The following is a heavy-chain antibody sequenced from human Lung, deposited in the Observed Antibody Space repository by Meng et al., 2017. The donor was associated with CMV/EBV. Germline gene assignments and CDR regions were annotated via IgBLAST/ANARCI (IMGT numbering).Heavy chain of an antibody. V-gene: IGHV3-30-3*01. CDR2: ISYDGSNK. Sequence: GQLVGSGGGVVQPGRSLRLSCAASGFTFSSYAMHWVRQAPGKGLEWVAVISYDGSNKYYADSVKGRFTISRDNSKNTLYLQMNSLRAEDTAVYYCAHGGGDCWGQGTLVTVSS. CDR3: AHGGGDC. CDR1: GFTFSSYA. J-gene: IGHJ4*02. D-gene: IGHD2-15*01.